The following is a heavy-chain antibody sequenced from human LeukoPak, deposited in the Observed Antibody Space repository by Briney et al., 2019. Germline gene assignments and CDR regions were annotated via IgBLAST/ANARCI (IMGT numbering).Heavy chain of an antibody. CDR1: GYSISSGYY. J-gene: IGHJ4*02. Sequence: SKTLSLTCTVSGYSISSGYYWGWIRQPPGKGLEWIGSGSTYYNPSLKSRVTISVDTSKNQFSLKLSSVTAADTAVYYCARDRHSRDGYNGFDYWGQGTLVTVSS. D-gene: IGHD5-24*01. CDR2: SGST. V-gene: IGHV4-38-2*02. CDR3: ARDRHSRDGYNGFDY.